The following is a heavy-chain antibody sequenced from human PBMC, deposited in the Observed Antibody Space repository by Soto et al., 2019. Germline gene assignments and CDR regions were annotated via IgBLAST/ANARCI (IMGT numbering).Heavy chain of an antibody. CDR2: ISSSSSYT. CDR1: GFTFSDYY. D-gene: IGHD4-17*01. J-gene: IGHJ4*02. V-gene: IGHV3-11*06. CDR3: ARGGGSTVTLYFDY. Sequence: QVQLVESGGGLVKPGWYLRLSCAASGFTFSDYYMSWIRQAPGKGLEWVSYISSSSSYTNYADSVKGRFTISRDNAKNSLYLQMNSLRAEDTDVYYCARGGGSTVTLYFDYWGQGTLVTGSS.